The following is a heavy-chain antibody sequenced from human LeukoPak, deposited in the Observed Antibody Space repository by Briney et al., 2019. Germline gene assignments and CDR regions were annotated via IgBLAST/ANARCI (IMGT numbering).Heavy chain of an antibody. Sequence: SETLSLTCAVYGGSFSGYYWSWIRQPPGKGLEWIGEINHSGSTNYNPSLKSRVTISIDTSKNQFSLKLSSVTAADTAVYYCARGYDYVWGSYPKAYYDNWGQGTLVTVSS. CDR1: GGSFSGYY. V-gene: IGHV4-34*01. D-gene: IGHD3-16*02. CDR3: ARGYDYVWGSYPKAYYDN. J-gene: IGHJ4*02. CDR2: INHSGST.